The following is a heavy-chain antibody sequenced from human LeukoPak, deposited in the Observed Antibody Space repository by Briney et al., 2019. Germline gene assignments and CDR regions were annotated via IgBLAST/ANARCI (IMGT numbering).Heavy chain of an antibody. J-gene: IGHJ4*02. V-gene: IGHV3-23*01. D-gene: IGHD3-10*02. CDR2: ISGSGGST. Sequence: PGGSLRLSCAASGFTFTSNAMSWVRQAQGKGREWGSAISGSGGSTYYADYVKGRFTISRDNSKNTLYLQMNSLRTEDTAVYYCAKDMCYWGQGTLVTVSS. CDR3: AKDMCY. CDR1: GFTFTSNA.